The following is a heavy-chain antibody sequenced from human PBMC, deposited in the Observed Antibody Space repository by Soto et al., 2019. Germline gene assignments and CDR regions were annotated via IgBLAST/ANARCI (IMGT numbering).Heavy chain of an antibody. V-gene: IGHV4-61*08. Sequence: SETLSLTCTVSGGSISSGGYYWSWIRQHPGKGLEWIGYIYYSGSTNYNPSLKSRVTISVDTSKNQVSLKLSSATAADTAVNYCARRYGSCFDYWGQGTLVTVSS. CDR1: GGSISSGGYY. D-gene: IGHD5-18*01. J-gene: IGHJ4*02. CDR3: ARRYGSCFDY. CDR2: IYYSGST.